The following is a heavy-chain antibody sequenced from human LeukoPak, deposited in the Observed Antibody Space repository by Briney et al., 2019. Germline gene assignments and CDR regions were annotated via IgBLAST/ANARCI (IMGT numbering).Heavy chain of an antibody. Sequence: ASVKVSCKASGYTFTGYYMHWVRQAPGQGLEWMGWINPNSGGTNYAQKFQGRVTMTRDTSLTTAYMKLSRLTSDDTAMYYCARKSVSGQFDYWGQGTLVTVSS. D-gene: IGHD5/OR15-5a*01. V-gene: IGHV1-2*02. CDR1: GYTFTGYY. J-gene: IGHJ4*02. CDR2: INPNSGGT. CDR3: ARKSVSGQFDY.